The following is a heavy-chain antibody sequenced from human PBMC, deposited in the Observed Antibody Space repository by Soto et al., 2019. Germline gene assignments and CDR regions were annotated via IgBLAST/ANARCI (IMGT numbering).Heavy chain of an antibody. V-gene: IGHV3-33*01. D-gene: IGHD2-2*01. J-gene: IGHJ4*02. CDR1: GFSFSRYG. CDR3: TRVLSKTSGYYFGF. CDR2: IWYDGSNQ. Sequence: QVQLVESGGGVVQPGGTLKLSCAASGFSFSRYGMHWVRQTPGKGLEWVAVIWYDGSNQYYADFVKGRFTISRDNSKNMVFLQMSSLGAEDTAVYYCTRVLSKTSGYYFGFWGQGTLVTVSS.